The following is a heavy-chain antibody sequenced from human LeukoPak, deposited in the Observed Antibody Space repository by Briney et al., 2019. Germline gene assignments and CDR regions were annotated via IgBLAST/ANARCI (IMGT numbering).Heavy chain of an antibody. Sequence: SETLSPTCTVSGGSISSYYWSWIRQPPGKGLEWIGYIYYSGSTNYNPSLKSRVTISVDTSKNQFSLKLRSVTAADTAVYYCARGDYGDYWGQGTLVTVSS. CDR2: IYYSGST. V-gene: IGHV4-59*01. CDR3: ARGDYGDY. J-gene: IGHJ4*02. CDR1: GGSISSYY.